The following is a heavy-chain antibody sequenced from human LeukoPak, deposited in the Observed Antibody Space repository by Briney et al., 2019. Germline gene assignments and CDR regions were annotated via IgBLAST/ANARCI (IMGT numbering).Heavy chain of an antibody. Sequence: GGSLRLSCAASGFTFSSYSMNWVRQAPGKGLGWVSSISSSSSYIYYADSVKGRFTISRDNAKNSLYLQMNSLRAEDTAVYYCASSTYYDFWSGYYFGYWGQGTLVTVSS. D-gene: IGHD3-3*01. CDR1: GFTFSSYS. V-gene: IGHV3-21*01. CDR3: ASSTYYDFWSGYYFGY. CDR2: ISSSSSYI. J-gene: IGHJ4*02.